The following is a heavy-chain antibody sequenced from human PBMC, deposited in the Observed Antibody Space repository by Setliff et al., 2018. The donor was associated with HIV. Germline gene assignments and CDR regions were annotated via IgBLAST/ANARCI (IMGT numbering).Heavy chain of an antibody. Sequence: ASVKVSCKASGYTFTNYAMHWVRQAPGQRLEGVGWINAGNGDTKYSQKFQGRVTFTWDTSASTAYMELSSLRSEDTALYYCARDSGDDYSDYYHYGMDVWGQGTTVTISS. CDR2: INAGNGDT. CDR1: GYTFTNYA. D-gene: IGHD4-4*01. CDR3: ARDSGDDYSDYYHYGMDV. J-gene: IGHJ6*02. V-gene: IGHV1-3*01.